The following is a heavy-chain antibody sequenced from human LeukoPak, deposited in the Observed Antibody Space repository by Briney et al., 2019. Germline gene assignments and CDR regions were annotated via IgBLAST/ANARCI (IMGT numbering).Heavy chain of an antibody. CDR2: IYTSGST. J-gene: IGHJ5*02. Sequence: SETLSLTCTVSGGSISSYYWSWIRRPAGKGLEWIGRIYTSGSTNYNPSLKSRVTMSVDTSKNQFSLKLSSVTAADTAVYYCARLTLDILTGNWFDPWGQGTLVTVSS. CDR1: GGSISSYY. CDR3: ARLTLDILTGNWFDP. D-gene: IGHD3-9*01. V-gene: IGHV4-4*07.